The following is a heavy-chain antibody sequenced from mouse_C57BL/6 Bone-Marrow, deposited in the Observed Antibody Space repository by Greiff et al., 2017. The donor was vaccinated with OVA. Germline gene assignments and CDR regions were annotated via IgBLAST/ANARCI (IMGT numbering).Heavy chain of an antibody. V-gene: IGHV5-6*02. J-gene: IGHJ2*01. CDR3: ARRGITTVGRDYFDY. CDR2: ISSGGSYT. CDR1: GFTFSSYG. Sequence: EVKLVESGGDLVKPGGSLKLSCAASGFTFSSYGMSWVRQTPDKRLEWVATISSGGSYTYYPDSVKGRFTISRDNAKNTLYLQMSNLKSEDTAMYYCARRGITTVGRDYFDYWGQGTTLTVSS. D-gene: IGHD1-1*01.